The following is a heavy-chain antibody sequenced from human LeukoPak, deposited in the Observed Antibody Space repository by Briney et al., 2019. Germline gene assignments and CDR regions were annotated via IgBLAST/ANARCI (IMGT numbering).Heavy chain of an antibody. V-gene: IGHV3-20*04. CDR3: ARAHNWKYGSFDF. CDR1: GFTLDDYG. J-gene: IGHJ4*02. CDR2: INWNGGSI. D-gene: IGHD1-7*01. Sequence: GGSLRLSCAASGFTLDDYGMSWVRQAPGKGLEWVSGINWNGGSIGYVDSVKGRFTISRDNAKNSLYLQMNSLRAEDTAVYYCARAHNWKYGSFDFWGQGTLVTVSP.